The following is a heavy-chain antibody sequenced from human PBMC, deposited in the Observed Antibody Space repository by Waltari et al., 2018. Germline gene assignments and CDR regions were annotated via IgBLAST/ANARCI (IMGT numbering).Heavy chain of an antibody. D-gene: IGHD6-13*01. J-gene: IGHJ4*02. Sequence: EVQLVQSGAEVKKPGESLKISCKGSGYSFTSYWIGWLRQMAGKGLEWRGIIYAGDSDTRYGPPVQGQVTISADKCISTAYLQWSSLKASDTAMYYCARPEGKQQLVYWGQGTLVTVSS. CDR2: IYAGDSDT. V-gene: IGHV5-51*03. CDR1: GYSFTSYW. CDR3: ARPEGKQQLVY.